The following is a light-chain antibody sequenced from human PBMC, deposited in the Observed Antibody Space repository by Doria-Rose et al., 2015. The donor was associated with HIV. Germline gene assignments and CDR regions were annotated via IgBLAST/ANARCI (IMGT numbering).Light chain of an antibody. CDR2: AAS. J-gene: IGKJ4*01. CDR1: QSTGSF. CDR3: QQSYSTPLT. V-gene: IGKV1-39*01. Sequence: DIRLTQSPSSLSASVGGRVTITCRASQSTGSFLNWYQQKPGKAPKLLIYAASSLQNRVPSRFSGSGSGTDFTLTISSLQPEDFATYFCQQSYSTPLTFGGGTKVEIK.